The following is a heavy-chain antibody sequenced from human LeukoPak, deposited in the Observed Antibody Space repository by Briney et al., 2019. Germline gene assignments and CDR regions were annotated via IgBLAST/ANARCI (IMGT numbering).Heavy chain of an antibody. CDR3: AKDPGYSSTWWYWFDP. J-gene: IGHJ5*02. D-gene: IGHD6-13*01. CDR2: INPNTGDT. CDR1: GYTFTGYY. Sequence: GASVKVSCKASGYTFTGYYIHWVRQAPGQGLEWMGWINPNTGDTNYAQKFQGRVTMTRDTSISTAYMELSRPISDDTAVYYCAKDPGYSSTWWYWFDPWGQGTLVTVSS. V-gene: IGHV1-2*02.